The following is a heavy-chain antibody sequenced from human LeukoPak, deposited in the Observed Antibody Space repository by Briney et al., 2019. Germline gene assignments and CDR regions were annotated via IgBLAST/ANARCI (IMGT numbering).Heavy chain of an antibody. Sequence: GSLRLSCAASGSTFSSYAMSWVRQAPGKGLEWVSAISGSGGSTYYADSVKGRFTISRDNSKNTLYPQMNSLRAEDTAVYYCAKDAERWLQYNWFDPWGQGTLVTVSS. CDR3: AKDAERWLQYNWFDP. CDR2: ISGSGGST. V-gene: IGHV3-23*01. CDR1: GSTFSSYA. D-gene: IGHD5-24*01. J-gene: IGHJ5*02.